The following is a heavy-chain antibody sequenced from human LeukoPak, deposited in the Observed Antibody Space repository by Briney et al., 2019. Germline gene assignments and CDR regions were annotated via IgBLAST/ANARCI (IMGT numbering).Heavy chain of an antibody. Sequence: GGSLRLSCAASGFTFSSYSMNWVRQAPGKGLEWVSYISSSSNTIHYAESVKGRFTISRDNAKNSLYLQMNSLRAEDTAVYYCARDLTAWGLAARPYYFDYWGQGTLVTVSS. CDR1: GFTFSSYS. D-gene: IGHD6-6*01. CDR2: ISSSSNTI. CDR3: ARDLTAWGLAARPYYFDY. V-gene: IGHV3-48*01. J-gene: IGHJ4*02.